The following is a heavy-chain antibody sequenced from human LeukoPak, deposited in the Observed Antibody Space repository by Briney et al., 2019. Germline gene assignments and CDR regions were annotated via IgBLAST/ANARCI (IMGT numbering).Heavy chain of an antibody. D-gene: IGHD3-10*01. Sequence: ASVKVSCKASGYTYTSYGITWVRQAPGQGLEWMGWINANNGNTNYAQNLQGRVTMTTDTSTSTVYMELSSLRSEDTAVYYCARDLEEITMVRGVITLDYYSSYGMDVWAKGPRSPSP. V-gene: IGHV1-18*01. CDR3: ARDLEEITMVRGVITLDYYSSYGMDV. J-gene: IGHJ6*02. CDR2: INANNGNT. CDR1: GYTYTSYG.